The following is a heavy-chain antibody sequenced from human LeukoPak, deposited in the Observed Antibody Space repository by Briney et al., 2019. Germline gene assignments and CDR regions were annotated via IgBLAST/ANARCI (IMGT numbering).Heavy chain of an antibody. V-gene: IGHV3-7*01. CDR2: IKQDGSEE. Sequence: PGGSLRLSCAAFGFTFSSYWMSWVRQAPGKGLEWVANIKQDGSEEYYVDSVKGRFTISRDNAKNSLYLQMNSLRAEDTAVYYCATGPGYSSSWWGQGTLVTVSS. D-gene: IGHD6-13*01. CDR1: GFTFSSYW. CDR3: ATGPGYSSSW. J-gene: IGHJ4*02.